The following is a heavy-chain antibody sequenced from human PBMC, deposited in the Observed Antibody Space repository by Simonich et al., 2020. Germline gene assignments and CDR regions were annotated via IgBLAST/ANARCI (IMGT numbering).Heavy chain of an antibody. CDR3: ARDYSNYDAFDI. CDR1: GFTFSSYW. D-gene: IGHD4-4*01. V-gene: IGHV3-74*01. J-gene: IGHJ3*02. Sequence: EVQLVESGGGLVQPGGSLRLSCAASGFTFSSYWMHWVRQAPGKGLVWVSRIKREWVRTSDADSGKGRFTISGDNAKNTLYLQMNSLRAEDTAVYYCARDYSNYDAFDIWGQGTMVTVSS. CDR2: IKREWVRT.